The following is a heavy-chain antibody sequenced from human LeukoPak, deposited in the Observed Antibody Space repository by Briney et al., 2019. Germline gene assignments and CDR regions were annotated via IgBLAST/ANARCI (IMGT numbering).Heavy chain of an antibody. J-gene: IGHJ4*02. CDR1: GYSITSGYN. V-gene: IGHV4-38-2*01. D-gene: IGHD2-2*02. CDR2: IYHSGSA. Sequence: KPSETLSLTCAVSGYSITSGYNWAWIRHPPGKVLEWIGSIYHSGSAYYNPSLTSRVTISVDTSKNQFSLKLSSVTAADTAVYYCVRYCSSTTCYTRAADYWGQGTLVTVSS. CDR3: VRYCSSTTCYTRAADY.